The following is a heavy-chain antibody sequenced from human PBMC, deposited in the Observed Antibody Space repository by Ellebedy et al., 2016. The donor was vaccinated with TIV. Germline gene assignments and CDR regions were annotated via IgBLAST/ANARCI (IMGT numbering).Heavy chain of an antibody. CDR2: IYLPDSDT. V-gene: IGHV5-51*01. J-gene: IGHJ6*02. CDR3: ARQTSYYDSRGYFLT. Sequence: GESLKISCDGSGYSFTSYWIAWVRQLPGKGLEWMGNIYLPDSDTRYSTSFQGQVTISADKYMKTAYLQWKSLRASDTAMYYCARQTSYYDSRGYFLTWGQGTTVTVSS. D-gene: IGHD3-22*01. CDR1: GYSFTSYW.